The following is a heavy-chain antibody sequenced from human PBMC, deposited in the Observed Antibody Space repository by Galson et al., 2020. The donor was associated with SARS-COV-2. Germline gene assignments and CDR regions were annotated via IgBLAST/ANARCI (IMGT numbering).Heavy chain of an antibody. V-gene: IGHV3-30*04. CDR3: AREGDIVVVSDAFDI. CDR1: GFTFRSYA. D-gene: IGHD2-21*01. CDR2: ISYDGSNK. Sequence: GESLKISCAASGFTFRSYAMHWVRQAPGKGPEWEAVISYDGSNKYYADPVKARCTISRDNSKNTLYLQMNSLRAEDTAVYYCAREGDIVVVSDAFDIWGQGTMVTVSS. J-gene: IGHJ3*02.